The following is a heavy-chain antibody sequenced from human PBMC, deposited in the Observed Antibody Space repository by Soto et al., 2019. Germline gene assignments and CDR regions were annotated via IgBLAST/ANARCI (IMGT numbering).Heavy chain of an antibody. CDR1: GFTFSSYG. V-gene: IGHV3-30*18. CDR2: ISYDGSNK. D-gene: IGHD2-15*01. Sequence: QVQLVESGGGAVQPGRSLRLSCAASGFTFSSYGMHWVRQAPGKGLEWVAVISYDGSNKYYADSVKGRFTISRDNSKNTLYLQMNSLRAEDTAVYYCAKEALSGGKQNWFDPWGQGTLVTVSS. J-gene: IGHJ5*02. CDR3: AKEALSGGKQNWFDP.